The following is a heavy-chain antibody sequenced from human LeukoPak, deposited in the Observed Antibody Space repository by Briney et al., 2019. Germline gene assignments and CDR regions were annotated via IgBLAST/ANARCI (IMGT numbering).Heavy chain of an antibody. CDR2: ISGSGGST. Sequence: GGSLRLSCAASRFTFSSYAMSWVRQAPGKGLEGVSAISGSGGSTYYADSVKGRFTIPRDNSKNTLYLQMNSLRAEDTAVYYCAKDRVVIPDYWGQGTLVSVSS. D-gene: IGHD3-3*01. CDR3: AKDRVVIPDY. CDR1: RFTFSSYA. J-gene: IGHJ4*02. V-gene: IGHV3-23*01.